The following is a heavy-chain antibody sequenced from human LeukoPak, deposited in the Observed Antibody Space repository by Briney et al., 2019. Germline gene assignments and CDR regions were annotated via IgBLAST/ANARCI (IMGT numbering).Heavy chain of an antibody. J-gene: IGHJ2*01. Sequence: QPERSLRVSCEVSGFAFSTYAFHWVRQAPGEGLQWVALISYDGSDKYYADAVKGRFTISRDNSKNTLYLQMNSLRPEDTAVYFCARDGMVYAKGNYFDLWGRGTLVTVSS. CDR3: ARDGMVYAKGNYFDL. CDR2: ISYDGSDK. CDR1: GFAFSTYA. D-gene: IGHD2-8*01. V-gene: IGHV3-30*01.